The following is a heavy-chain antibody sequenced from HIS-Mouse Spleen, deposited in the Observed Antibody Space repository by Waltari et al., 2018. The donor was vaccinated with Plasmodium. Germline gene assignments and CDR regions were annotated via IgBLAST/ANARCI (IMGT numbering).Heavy chain of an antibody. Sequence: EVQLVESGGGLVQPGGYLSLSCAASGFTFSSYWMSRVRQGPGKGLEWVANIKQDGSEKYYVDSVKGRFTISRDNAKNSLYLQMNSLRAEDTAVYYCASSWYWYFDLWGRGTLVTVSS. V-gene: IGHV3-7*01. CDR1: GFTFSSYW. CDR2: IKQDGSEK. D-gene: IGHD6-13*01. CDR3: ASSWYWYFDL. J-gene: IGHJ2*01.